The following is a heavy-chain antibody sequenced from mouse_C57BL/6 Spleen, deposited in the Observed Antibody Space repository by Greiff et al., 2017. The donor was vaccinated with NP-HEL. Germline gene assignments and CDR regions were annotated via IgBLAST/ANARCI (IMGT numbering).Heavy chain of an antibody. CDR3: ARGGNPRDYFDY. D-gene: IGHD2-1*01. J-gene: IGHJ2*01. CDR2: ISDGGSYT. V-gene: IGHV5-4*01. Sequence: VQLQQSGGGLVKPGGSLKLSCAASGFTFSSYAMSWVRQTPEKRLEWVATISDGGSYTYYPDNVKGRFTISRDNAKNNLYLQMSHLKSEDTAMYYCARGGNPRDYFDYWGQGTTLTVSS. CDR1: GFTFSSYA.